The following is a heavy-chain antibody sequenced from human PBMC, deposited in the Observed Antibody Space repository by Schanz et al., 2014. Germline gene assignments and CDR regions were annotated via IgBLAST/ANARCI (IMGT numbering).Heavy chain of an antibody. Sequence: VQLLESGGGLVQPGGSLRLSCAASGFTFSSYGMHWVRQAPGKGLEWVAVIWYDGSNKYYADSVKGRFTITRDNFKGELNHQMNSLRAKDTAVDYYAYSLESCRGGGCSREYLDYWGQGTLVTVSS. V-gene: IGHV3-33*01. J-gene: IGHJ4*02. CDR3: AYSLESCRGGGCSREYLDY. D-gene: IGHD2-15*01. CDR2: IWYDGSNK. CDR1: GFTFSSYG.